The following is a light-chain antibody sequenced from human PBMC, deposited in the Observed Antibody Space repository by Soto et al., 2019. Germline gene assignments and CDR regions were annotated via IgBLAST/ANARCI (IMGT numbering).Light chain of an antibody. CDR1: SSDVGGYNY. J-gene: IGLJ2*01. Sequence: QSALTQPPSASGSPGQSVTISCTGTSSDVGGYNYVSWYQQHPGKAPKVMIYEVNKRPSGVPDRFSGSKSGNTASLTVSGLQAEDEADYYCCSYAGDNNVVFGGGTKLTVL. V-gene: IGLV2-8*01. CDR3: CSYAGDNNVV. CDR2: EVN.